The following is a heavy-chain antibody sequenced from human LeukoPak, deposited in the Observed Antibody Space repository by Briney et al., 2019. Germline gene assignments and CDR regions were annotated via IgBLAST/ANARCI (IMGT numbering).Heavy chain of an antibody. V-gene: IGHV1-3*01. CDR2: INAGNGNT. D-gene: IGHD7-27*01. Sequence: ASVKVSCKASGYTFTSYAMHWVRQAPGQRLEWMGWINAGNGNTKYSQKFQGRVTITADESTSTAYMELSSLRSEDTAVYYCARDTTGGIDYWGQGTLVTVSS. CDR1: GYTFTSYA. J-gene: IGHJ4*02. CDR3: ARDTTGGIDY.